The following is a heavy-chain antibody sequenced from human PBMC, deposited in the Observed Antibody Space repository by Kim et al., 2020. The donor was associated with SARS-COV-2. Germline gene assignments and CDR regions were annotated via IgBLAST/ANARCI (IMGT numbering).Heavy chain of an antibody. V-gene: IGHV5-51*01. Sequence: RYRKSLQGQVTISADKSISTAYLRWSSLKASDTAMYYCARSPGSSGSDYWGQGTLVTVSS. CDR3: ARSPGSSGSDY. J-gene: IGHJ4*02. D-gene: IGHD3-22*01.